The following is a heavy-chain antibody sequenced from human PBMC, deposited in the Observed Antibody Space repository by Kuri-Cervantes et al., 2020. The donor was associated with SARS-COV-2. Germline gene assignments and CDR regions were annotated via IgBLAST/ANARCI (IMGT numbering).Heavy chain of an antibody. D-gene: IGHD7-27*01. Sequence: LRLSCTVSGGSISSGGYYWSWIRQPPGKGLEWIGYIYHSGSTYYNPSLKSRVTISVDRSKNQFSLKLSSVTAADTAVYYCASLGFQDAFDIWGQGTKVTVSS. CDR1: GGSISSGGYY. CDR2: IYHSGST. J-gene: IGHJ3*02. V-gene: IGHV4-30-2*01. CDR3: ASLGFQDAFDI.